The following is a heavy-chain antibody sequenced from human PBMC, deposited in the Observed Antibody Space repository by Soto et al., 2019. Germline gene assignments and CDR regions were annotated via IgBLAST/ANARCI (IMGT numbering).Heavy chain of an antibody. CDR3: ARELELPPGYYYYMDV. CDR1: GFTFSDYY. V-gene: IGHV3-11*01. CDR2: ISSSGSTI. D-gene: IGHD1-7*01. J-gene: IGHJ6*03. Sequence: GGSLRLSCAASGFTFSDYYMSWIRQAPGKGLEWVSYISSSGSTIYYADSVKGRFTISRDNAKNSLYLQMNSLRAEDTAVYYCARELELPPGYYYYMDVWGKGTTVTVSS.